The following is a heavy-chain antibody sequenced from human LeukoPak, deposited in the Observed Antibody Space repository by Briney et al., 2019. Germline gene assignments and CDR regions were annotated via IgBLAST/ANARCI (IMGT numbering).Heavy chain of an antibody. J-gene: IGHJ6*04. D-gene: IGHD2-2*01. CDR2: ITYDGSNT. Sequence: GGSLRFSCAAAGFTFSSYVMHWVRQAPRKRLHCVSVITYDGSNTYYADSVKVRFTISRDNSMNPLYLQMNSLRAEDTAVYYCAKDGKYCSSTSCYLNYYYYGMDVWGKGTTVTVSS. CDR1: GFTFSSYV. V-gene: IGHV3-30*18. CDR3: AKDGKYCSSTSCYLNYYYYGMDV.